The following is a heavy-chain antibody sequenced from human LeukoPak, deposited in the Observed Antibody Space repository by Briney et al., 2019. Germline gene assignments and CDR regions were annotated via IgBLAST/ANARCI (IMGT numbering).Heavy chain of an antibody. D-gene: IGHD1-26*01. V-gene: IGHV3-48*03. Sequence: PGGSLRLSCAASGFTFSTYEMNWVRQAPGKGLERVSYISSSGSTIYYADSVKGRFTISRDNAKNSLYLQMNSLRAEDTGIYYCARSCSGSYHRYFEYWGQGTLVTVSS. CDR2: ISSSGSTI. J-gene: IGHJ4*02. CDR3: ARSCSGSYHRYFEY. CDR1: GFTFSTYE.